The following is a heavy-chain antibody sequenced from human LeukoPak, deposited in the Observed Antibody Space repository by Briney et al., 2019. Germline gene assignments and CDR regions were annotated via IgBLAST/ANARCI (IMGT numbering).Heavy chain of an antibody. CDR1: GYTFTGYY. CDR2: INPHSGGT. CDR3: ARVRNYYDSSGSLDY. D-gene: IGHD3-22*01. V-gene: IGHV1-2*02. Sequence: GASVKVSCKASGYTFTGYYMYWVRQAPGQGLEWMGWINPHSGGTNYAQNFQGRVTMTRDTSISTAYMELSRLRSDDTAVYYCARVRNYYDSSGSLDYWGLGTLVTVSS. J-gene: IGHJ4*02.